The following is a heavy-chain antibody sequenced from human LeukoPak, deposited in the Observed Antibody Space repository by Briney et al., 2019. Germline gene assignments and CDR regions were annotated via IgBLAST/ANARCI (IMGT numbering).Heavy chain of an antibody. CDR1: GGSISSSSYY. J-gene: IGHJ4*02. CDR3: ARRVVVVAVWDC. V-gene: IGHV4-39*01. CDR2: IYYSGST. Sequence: PSETLSLTCTVSGGSISSSSYYWGEIRQPPGKGLEWIGSIYYSGSTYYNPSLKSRVTISVDTSKNQFSLKLSSVTAADTAVYYCARRVVVVAVWDCWGQGTLVTVSS. D-gene: IGHD2-15*01.